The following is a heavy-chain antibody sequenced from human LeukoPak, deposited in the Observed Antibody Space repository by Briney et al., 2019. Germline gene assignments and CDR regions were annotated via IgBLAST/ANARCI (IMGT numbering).Heavy chain of an antibody. CDR1: GYTFTGYY. D-gene: IGHD3-22*01. Sequence: GASVKVSCKASGYTFTGYYMHWVRQAPGQGLEWMGWINPNSGGTNYAQKFQGRVTMTRDTSISTAYMELSRLRSDDTAVYYCARDPGYYDSSGYSPAYYYYYMDVWGKGTTVTVSS. CDR3: ARDPGYYDSSGYSPAYYYYYMDV. V-gene: IGHV1-2*02. CDR2: INPNSGGT. J-gene: IGHJ6*03.